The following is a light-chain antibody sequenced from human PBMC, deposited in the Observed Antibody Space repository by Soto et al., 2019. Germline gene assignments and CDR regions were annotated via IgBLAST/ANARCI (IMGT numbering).Light chain of an antibody. CDR3: QQRSNWLLT. Sequence: EIVLTQSPATLSLSPGERATLSSRASQSVSSYLAWYQQKPGQAPRLLIYDASNRATGIPARFSGSGSGTDFTLTISSLEPEDFAVYYCQQRSNWLLTFGQGTRLEI. V-gene: IGKV3-11*01. J-gene: IGKJ5*01. CDR2: DAS. CDR1: QSVSSY.